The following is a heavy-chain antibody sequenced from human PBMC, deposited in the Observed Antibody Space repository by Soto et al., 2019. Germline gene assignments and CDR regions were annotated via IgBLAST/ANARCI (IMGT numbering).Heavy chain of an antibody. CDR2: IIPMFSTP. V-gene: IGHV1-69*13. J-gene: IGHJ6*02. Sequence: SVKVSCKASGGNFRSEAISWVRQAPGHGLEWMGRIIPMFSTPHYAQKSQGRVTITADESTTTVNMEMRGLTYEDTAVYYCARAQFSDILTADDYGMDVWGQGTSVTVSS. CDR3: ARAQFSDILTADDYGMDV. D-gene: IGHD3-9*01. CDR1: GGNFRSEA.